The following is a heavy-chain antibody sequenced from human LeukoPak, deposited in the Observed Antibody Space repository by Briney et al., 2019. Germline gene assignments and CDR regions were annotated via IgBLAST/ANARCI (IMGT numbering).Heavy chain of an antibody. D-gene: IGHD3-9*01. V-gene: IGHV4-34*01. CDR2: INHSGST. J-gene: IGHJ5*02. CDR3: ARGLKYYDILTAVEGWFDP. CDR1: GGSFSGYY. Sequence: SETLSLTCAVYGGSFSGYYWSWIRQPPGKGLEWIGEINHSGSTNYNPSLKSRVTISVDTSKNQFSLKLSSVTAADTAVYYCARGLKYYDILTAVEGWFDPWGQGTLVTVSS.